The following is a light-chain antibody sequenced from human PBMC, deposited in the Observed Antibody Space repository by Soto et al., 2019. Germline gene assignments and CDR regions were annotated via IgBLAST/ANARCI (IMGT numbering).Light chain of an antibody. CDR1: SSDVGGYNF. CDR2: EVI. J-gene: IGLJ1*01. V-gene: IGLV2-14*01. CDR3: SSHTSSTTLV. Sequence: QSVLTQPASVSVSPGQSITISCTGTSSDVGGYNFVSWYQHHPGKAPKLMIYEVINRPSGVSTRFSGFKSGNTASLTISGLQAEDEADYYCSSHTSSTTLVFGTGTKVTVL.